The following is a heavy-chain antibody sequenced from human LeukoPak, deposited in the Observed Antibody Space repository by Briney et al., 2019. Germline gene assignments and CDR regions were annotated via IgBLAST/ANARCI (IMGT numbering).Heavy chain of an antibody. J-gene: IGHJ4*02. CDR3: ARGPLGYCSGGSCYSGEGGFDY. V-gene: IGHV1-2*06. CDR1: GYTFTGYY. D-gene: IGHD2-15*01. CDR2: INPNSGGT. Sequence: ASVKVSCKASGYTFTGYYMHWVRQAPGQGLEWMGRINPNSGGTNYAQKFQGRVTMTRDTSISTAYMELSRLRSDDTAVYYCARGPLGYCSGGSCYSGEGGFDYWGQGTLVTVSS.